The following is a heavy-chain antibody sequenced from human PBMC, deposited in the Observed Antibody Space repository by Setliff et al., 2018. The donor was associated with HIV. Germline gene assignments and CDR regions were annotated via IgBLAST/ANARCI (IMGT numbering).Heavy chain of an antibody. V-gene: IGHV5-51*01. Sequence: GASLTLSCKGSGYSFTSNWIGWVRQMPGKGLEWMGIISPGDSDARYSPAFQVQVTISADKSISTAYRQWSRLTASDTAMYYCARAGSGSYYNAPHYWGPGTLVTVSS. CDR1: GYSFTSNW. CDR2: ISPGDSDA. D-gene: IGHD3-10*01. CDR3: ARAGSGSYYNAPHY. J-gene: IGHJ4*02.